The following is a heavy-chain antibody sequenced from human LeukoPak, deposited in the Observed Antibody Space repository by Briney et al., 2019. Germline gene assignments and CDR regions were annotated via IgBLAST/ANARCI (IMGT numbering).Heavy chain of an antibody. CDR3: ARDCGYYDSSGYYSNWFDP. J-gene: IGHJ5*02. V-gene: IGHV1-46*01. Sequence: ASVKVSCKASGYTFTSYYMHLVRQAPGQGLEWMGIINPSGGSTSYAQKFQGRVTMTRDTSTSTVYMELSSLRSEDTAVYYCARDCGYYDSSGYYSNWFDPWGQGTLVTVSS. CDR2: INPSGGST. CDR1: GYTFTSYY. D-gene: IGHD3-22*01.